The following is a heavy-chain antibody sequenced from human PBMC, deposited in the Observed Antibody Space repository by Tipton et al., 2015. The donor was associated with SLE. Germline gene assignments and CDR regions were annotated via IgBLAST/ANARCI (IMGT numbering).Heavy chain of an antibody. J-gene: IGHJ4*02. CDR3: ARGGGSYYDF. D-gene: IGHD4-23*01. Sequence: GLVKPSETLSVICTVSGASVRSHYWGWIRQPAGKGLEWVGRIYTTGSPIYNPSLKSRVTISLDTSKNQFSLKLISVTAADTALYYCARGGGSYYDFWGQGTLVTVSS. V-gene: IGHV4-4*07. CDR1: GASVRSHY. CDR2: IYTTGSP.